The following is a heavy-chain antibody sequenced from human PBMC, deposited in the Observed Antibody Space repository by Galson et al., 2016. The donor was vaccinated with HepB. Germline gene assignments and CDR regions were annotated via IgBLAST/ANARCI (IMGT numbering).Heavy chain of an antibody. CDR3: VRRRRDYNHYFDY. J-gene: IGHJ4*02. D-gene: IGHD4-11*01. Sequence: PALVKPTQTLTLTCTFSGFSLSTNGVGVGWVRRSPGKALEWLGLIYWNDNTRYSPSLNDRLTITKDTTKNQVVLTMTNMEPVDTATYYCVRRRRDYNHYFDYWGQGTLVTVSS. CDR1: GFSLSTNGVG. CDR2: IYWNDNT. V-gene: IGHV2-5*01.